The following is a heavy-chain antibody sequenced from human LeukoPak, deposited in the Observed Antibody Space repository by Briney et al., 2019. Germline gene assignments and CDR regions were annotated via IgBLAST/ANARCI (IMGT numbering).Heavy chain of an antibody. D-gene: IGHD4-17*01. CDR3: ARVTSYGDCFSYYYYMDV. Sequence: SVKVSCKASGGTFSSYAISWVRQAPGQGLEWMGGIIPIFGTANYAQKFQGRVTITTDESTSTAYMELSSLRSEDTAVYYCARVTSYGDCFSYYYYMDVWGKGTTVTVPS. CDR1: GGTFSSYA. V-gene: IGHV1-69*05. CDR2: IIPIFGTA. J-gene: IGHJ6*03.